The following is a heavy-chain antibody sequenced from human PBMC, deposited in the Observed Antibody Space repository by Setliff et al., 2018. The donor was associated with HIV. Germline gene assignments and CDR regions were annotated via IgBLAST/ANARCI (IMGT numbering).Heavy chain of an antibody. V-gene: IGHV4-4*09. J-gene: IGHJ5*02. CDR1: GGSINNYC. CDR2: IFASGTT. CDR3: ARRIDDSGSFPDKNWFDT. D-gene: IGHD3-10*01. Sequence: LSLTCTVSGGSINNYCWNWIRQPPGRGLEWIGSIFASGTTKYNPSLQSRVTMSIDTSKNQFSLKLTSVTAADTAVYYCARRIDDSGSFPDKNWFDTWGQGSLVTVSS.